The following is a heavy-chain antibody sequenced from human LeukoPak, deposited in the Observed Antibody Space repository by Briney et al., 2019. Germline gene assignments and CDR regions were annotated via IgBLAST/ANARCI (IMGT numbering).Heavy chain of an antibody. CDR1: GFTFSTFA. J-gene: IGHJ5*02. Sequence: PGGSLRLSCAASGFTFSTFAMIWVRQPPGKGLEWVSSIFPSGGEIHYADSVRGRFTISRDNSKNTLYLQMNSLRTEDTAVYYCLPDWFDPWGQGTLVTVSS. CDR3: LPDWFDP. CDR2: IFPSGGEI. V-gene: IGHV3-23*01.